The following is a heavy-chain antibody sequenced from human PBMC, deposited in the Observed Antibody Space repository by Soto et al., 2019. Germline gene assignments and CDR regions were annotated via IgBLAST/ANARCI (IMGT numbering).Heavy chain of an antibody. J-gene: IGHJ4*02. CDR3: AKDQAGSITMIVVVITAFHY. V-gene: IGHV3-23*01. D-gene: IGHD3-22*01. CDR2: IIGSGGST. CDR1: GFTFSSYA. Sequence: XGSLRLSCSASGFTFSSYAMSWVRQAPGKGLDWVSAIIGSGGSTYYADSVKGRFTISRDNSKNTLYLQMNSLRAEDTAVYYCAKDQAGSITMIVVVITAFHYWGQGTLVTVSS.